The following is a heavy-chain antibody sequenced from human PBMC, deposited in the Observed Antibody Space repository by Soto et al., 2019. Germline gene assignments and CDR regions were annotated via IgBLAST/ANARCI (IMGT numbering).Heavy chain of an antibody. CDR3: AKEGCSSTSCYTVDWFDP. CDR1: GFTFSSYA. Sequence: PGGSLRLSCAASGFTFSSYAMSWVRQAPGKGLEWVSAISGSGGSTYYADSVKGRFTISRDNSKNTLYLQMNSLRAEDTAVYYCAKEGCSSTSCYTVDWFDPWGQGTLVTVSS. D-gene: IGHD2-2*02. V-gene: IGHV3-23*01. CDR2: ISGSGGST. J-gene: IGHJ5*02.